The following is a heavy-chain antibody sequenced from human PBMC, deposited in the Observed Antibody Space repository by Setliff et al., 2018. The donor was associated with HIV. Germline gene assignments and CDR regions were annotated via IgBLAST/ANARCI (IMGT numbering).Heavy chain of an antibody. CDR3: ARRRWELLKRGAAFDT. CDR1: GGSFSGYY. V-gene: IGHV4-34*01. D-gene: IGHD1-26*01. CDR2: INHSGST. Sequence: NPSETLSLTCAVYGGSFSGYYWSWIRQPPGKGLEWIGEINHSGSTNYNPSLKSRVTISVDTSKNQFSLKLSSVTAADTAVYYCARRRWELLKRGAAFDTWGQGTMVTVSS. J-gene: IGHJ3*02.